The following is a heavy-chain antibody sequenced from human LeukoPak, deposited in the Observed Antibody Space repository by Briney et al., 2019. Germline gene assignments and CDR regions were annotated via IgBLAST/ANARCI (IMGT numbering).Heavy chain of an antibody. CDR2: ISSSSSYI. D-gene: IGHD3-16*01. CDR3: ARGGDEVPQEDYYYYMDV. Sequence: GGSLRLSCAASGFTFSSYSMNWVRQAPGKGLEWVSSISSSSSYIYYADSVKGRFTISRDNAKNSLYLQMNSLRAEDTAVYYCARGGDEVPQEDYYYYMDVWGKGTTVTVSS. CDR1: GFTFSSYS. J-gene: IGHJ6*03. V-gene: IGHV3-21*01.